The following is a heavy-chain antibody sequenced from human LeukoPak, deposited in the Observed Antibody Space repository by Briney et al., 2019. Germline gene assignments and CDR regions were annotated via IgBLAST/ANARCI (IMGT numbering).Heavy chain of an antibody. Sequence: ASVTVSCTAPGYTFTSYAMNWVRQAPGQGLEWMGWINTNTGNPTYAQGFTGRFAFSLDTSVSTAYLQISSLKAEDTAVYYCANYDFWSGYSQEFWFDPWGQGTLVTVSS. D-gene: IGHD3-3*01. J-gene: IGHJ5*02. CDR2: INTNTGNP. V-gene: IGHV7-4-1*02. CDR3: ANYDFWSGYSQEFWFDP. CDR1: GYTFTSYA.